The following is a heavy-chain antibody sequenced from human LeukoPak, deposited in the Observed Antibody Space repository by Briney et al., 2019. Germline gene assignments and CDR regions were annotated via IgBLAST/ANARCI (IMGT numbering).Heavy chain of an antibody. CDR1: GFTFSSYS. CDR2: ISSSSSTI. Sequence: PGGSLRLSCAASGFTFSSYSMNWVRQAPGKGLGWVSYISSSSSTIYYADSVKGRFTISRDNAKNSLYLQMNSLRAEDTAVYYCARGGSSGSYDYWGQGTLVTVSS. J-gene: IGHJ4*02. D-gene: IGHD1-26*01. CDR3: ARGGSSGSYDY. V-gene: IGHV3-48*04.